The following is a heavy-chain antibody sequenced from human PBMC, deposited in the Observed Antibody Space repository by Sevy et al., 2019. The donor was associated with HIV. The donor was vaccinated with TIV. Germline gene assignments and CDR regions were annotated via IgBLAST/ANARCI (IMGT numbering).Heavy chain of an antibody. V-gene: IGHV3-33*01. CDR2: IWYDGSNK. CDR1: GFTFSSYG. CDR3: ARDPSSMIVGNTPFDY. Sequence: GGSLRLSCAASGFTFSSYGMHWVRQAPGKGLERVAVIWYDGSNKYYADSVKGRFTISRDNSKNTLYLQMNSLRAEDTAVYYCARDPSSMIVGNTPFDYWGQGTLVTVSS. D-gene: IGHD3-22*01. J-gene: IGHJ4*02.